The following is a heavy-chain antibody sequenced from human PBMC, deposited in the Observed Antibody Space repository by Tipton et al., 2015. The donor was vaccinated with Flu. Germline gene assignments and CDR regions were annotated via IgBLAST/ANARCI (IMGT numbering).Heavy chain of an antibody. CDR2: IYYSGST. Sequence: TLSLTCTVSGGSISSYYWSWIRQPPGKGLEWIGYIYYSGSTNYNPSLKSRVTISVDTSKNHFSLKLSSVTAADTAVYYCASTTRKHLFDYWGQGTLVTVSS. CDR3: ASTTRKHLFDY. V-gene: IGHV4-59*08. J-gene: IGHJ4*02. CDR1: GGSISSYY. D-gene: IGHD1-14*01.